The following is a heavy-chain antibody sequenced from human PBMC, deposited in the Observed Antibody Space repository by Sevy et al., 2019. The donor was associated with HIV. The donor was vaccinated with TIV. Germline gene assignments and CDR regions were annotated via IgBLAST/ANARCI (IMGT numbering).Heavy chain of an antibody. J-gene: IGHJ3*02. D-gene: IGHD6-19*01. CDR1: GFTFTSSA. V-gene: IGHV1-58*01. CDR3: AAMGWLVQEDDAFDI. Sequence: ASVKVSCKASGFTFTSSAVQWVRQARGQRLEWIGWIVVGSGNTNYAQKFQERVTITRDMSTSTAYMELSSLRSEDTAVYYWAAMGWLVQEDDAFDIWGQGTMVTVSS. CDR2: IVVGSGNT.